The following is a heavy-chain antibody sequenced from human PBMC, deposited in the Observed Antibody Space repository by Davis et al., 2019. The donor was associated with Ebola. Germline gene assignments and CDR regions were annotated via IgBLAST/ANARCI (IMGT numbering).Heavy chain of an antibody. CDR1: GYSFPSYW. Sequence: ESLKISCEGSGYSFPSYWISWVRQMPGKGLEWVGRIDPSDSYTDYSPSFRGHVTISTDKSINTAYLQWNSLKASDTAMYFCTRHFVGKLFGMDVWGQGTMVIVAS. CDR3: TRHFVGKLFGMDV. V-gene: IGHV5-10-1*01. D-gene: IGHD2/OR15-2a*01. CDR2: IDPSDSYT. J-gene: IGHJ6*02.